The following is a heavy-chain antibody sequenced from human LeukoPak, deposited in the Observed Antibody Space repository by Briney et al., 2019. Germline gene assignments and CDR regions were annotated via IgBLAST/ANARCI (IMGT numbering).Heavy chain of an antibody. CDR2: IYHSGNT. J-gene: IGHJ4*02. CDR3: ARSLNSGWYYFDY. CDR1: GGSISSYY. Sequence: SETLSLTCTVSGGSISSYYWSWIRQPPGKGLEWIGYIYHSGNTNYNPSLKSRVTISIDTSKSQFSLKLSSVTAADTAVYYCARSLNSGWYYFDYWGQGTLVTVSS. D-gene: IGHD6-19*01. V-gene: IGHV4-59*08.